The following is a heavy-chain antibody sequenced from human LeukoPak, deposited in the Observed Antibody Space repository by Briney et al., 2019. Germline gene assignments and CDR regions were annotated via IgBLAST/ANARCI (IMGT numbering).Heavy chain of an antibody. D-gene: IGHD1-1*01. Sequence: PGGSLRLSCAASRFTFSNYAMSWVRQAPGKGLEWVSSVSSSSNYIYYADSVKGRFTISRDNAKSSLSLQMNSLTAEDTAVYFCARDGYNSANGIDVWGQGTMVTVSS. V-gene: IGHV3-21*01. J-gene: IGHJ3*01. CDR1: RFTFSNYA. CDR2: VSSSSNYI. CDR3: ARDGYNSANGIDV.